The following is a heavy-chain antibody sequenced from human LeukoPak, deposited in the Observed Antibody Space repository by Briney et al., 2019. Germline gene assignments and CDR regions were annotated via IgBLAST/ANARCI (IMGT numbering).Heavy chain of an antibody. J-gene: IGHJ4*02. Sequence: GRSLTLSCAASGFTFSDCGMHWVRQAPGKGLEWVTVISYDGSTKYHADSVKGRFTISRDNSKNTLYLQMNSLRAEDTAVYYCAKAHSSSWYVDFWGQGTLVTVSS. CDR1: GFTFSDCG. CDR3: AKAHSSSWYVDF. CDR2: ISYDGSTK. V-gene: IGHV3-30*18. D-gene: IGHD6-13*01.